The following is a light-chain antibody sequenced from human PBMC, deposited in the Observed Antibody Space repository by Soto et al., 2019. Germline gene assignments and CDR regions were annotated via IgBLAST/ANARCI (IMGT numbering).Light chain of an antibody. J-gene: IGLJ2*01. V-gene: IGLV2-14*01. CDR3: SSYTCSSTLVV. Sequence: SALTQPASVSGSPGQSITISCTGTSSDVGGYNYVSWYQQHPGKAPKLMIYDVSNRPSGVSNRFSGSKSGNTASLTISGLQAEDEAEYYCSSYTCSSTLVVFGGGTKVTVL. CDR1: SSDVGGYNY. CDR2: DVS.